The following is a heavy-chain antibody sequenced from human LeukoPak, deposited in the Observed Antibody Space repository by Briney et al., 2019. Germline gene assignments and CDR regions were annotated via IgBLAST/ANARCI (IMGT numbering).Heavy chain of an antibody. CDR1: GFTFSNYV. CDR2: ISGTGGST. J-gene: IGHJ4*02. V-gene: IGHV3-23*01. Sequence: GGSLRLSCAASGFTFSNYVMNWVRQAPGKGLEWVSSISGTGGSTYYADSVKGRFTISRDNSKNTLYLQMNSLGAEDTAVYYCARDLYGDYTDYWGQGTLVAVSS. D-gene: IGHD4-17*01. CDR3: ARDLYGDYTDY.